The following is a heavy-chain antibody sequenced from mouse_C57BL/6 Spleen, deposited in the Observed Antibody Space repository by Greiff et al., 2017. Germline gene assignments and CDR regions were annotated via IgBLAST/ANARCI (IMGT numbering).Heavy chain of an antibody. CDR1: GYSFTGYY. D-gene: IGHD1-1*01. Sequence: EVQLQQSGPELVKPGASVKISCKASGYSFTGYYMNWVKQSPEKSLEWIGEINPSTGGTTYNQKFKAKATLTVDKSSSTAYMQSKSLTSEDSAVYYCARGITTVVAPYYYAMDYWGQGTSVTVAS. CDR3: ARGITTVVAPYYYAMDY. V-gene: IGHV1-42*01. CDR2: INPSTGGT. J-gene: IGHJ4*01.